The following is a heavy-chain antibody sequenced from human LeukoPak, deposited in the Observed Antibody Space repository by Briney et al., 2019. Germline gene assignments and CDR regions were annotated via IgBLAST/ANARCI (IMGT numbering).Heavy chain of an antibody. CDR1: GYTFTAYY. D-gene: IGHD1-26*01. CDR2: INPDGGDT. J-gene: IGHJ4*02. V-gene: IGHV1-2*02. Sequence: ASVKVSCKASGYTFTAYYMHWVRQAPGNGLEWMGWINPDGGDTSYAQKFQGRVTMTRDTSITTAYMELSRLTSDDTTVYFCARGGKSQWDPFDYWGQGTLVTVSS. CDR3: ARGGKSQWDPFDY.